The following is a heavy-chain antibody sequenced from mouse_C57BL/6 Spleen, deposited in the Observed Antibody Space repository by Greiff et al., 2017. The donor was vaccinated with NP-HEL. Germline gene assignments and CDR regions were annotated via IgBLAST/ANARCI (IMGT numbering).Heavy chain of an antibody. CDR3: ARQGYFDY. CDR2: ISSGSSTI. J-gene: IGHJ2*01. CDR1: GFTFSDYG. Sequence: DVMLVESGGGLVKPGGSLKLSCAASGFTFSDYGMHWVRQAPEKGLEWVAYISSGSSTIYYADTVKGRFTISRDNAKNTLFMQMTSLRSEDTAMYYCARQGYFDYWGQGTTLTVSS. V-gene: IGHV5-17*01.